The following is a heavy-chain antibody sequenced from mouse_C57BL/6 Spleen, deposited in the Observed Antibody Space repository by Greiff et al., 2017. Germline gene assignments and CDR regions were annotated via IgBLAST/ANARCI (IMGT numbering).Heavy chain of an antibody. V-gene: IGHV1-64*01. J-gene: IGHJ4*01. CDR1: GYTFTSYW. CDR3: ARRNGYAMDY. Sequence: VQLQQSGAELVKPGASVKLSCKASGYTFTSYWMHWVKQRPGQGLEWIGMIHPNSGSTNYNEKFKSKATLTVDKSSSTAYMQLSSLTSEDSAVYYCARRNGYAMDYWGQGTSVTVSS. CDR2: IHPNSGST.